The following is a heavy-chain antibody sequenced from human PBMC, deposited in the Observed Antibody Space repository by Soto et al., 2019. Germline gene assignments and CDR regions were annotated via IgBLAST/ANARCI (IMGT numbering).Heavy chain of an antibody. V-gene: IGHV4-30-2*01. D-gene: IGHD5-18*01. J-gene: IGHJ5*02. CDR2: IYHSGST. CDR1: GGSISSGGYS. Sequence: ASETLSLTSAVSGGSISSGGYSWSWIRQPPGKGLEWIGYIYHSGSTYYNPSLKSRVTISVDRSKNQFSLKLSSVTAADTAVYYCARGTAIDNWFDPWGQGTLVTVSS. CDR3: ARGTAIDNWFDP.